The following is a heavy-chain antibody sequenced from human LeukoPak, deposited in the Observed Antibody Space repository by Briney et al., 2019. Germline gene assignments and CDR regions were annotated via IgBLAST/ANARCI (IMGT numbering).Heavy chain of an antibody. Sequence: GGSLRLSCAASGFTFSSYSMYWVRQVPGKGLEWASAISGSGGSTYYADSVKGRFTISRDNSKNTLYLQMNSLRAEDTAVYYCAKDLSYSGSYFGFGYWGQGTLVTVSS. V-gene: IGHV3-23*01. CDR1: GFTFSSYS. CDR3: AKDLSYSGSYFGFGY. CDR2: ISGSGGST. D-gene: IGHD1-26*01. J-gene: IGHJ4*02.